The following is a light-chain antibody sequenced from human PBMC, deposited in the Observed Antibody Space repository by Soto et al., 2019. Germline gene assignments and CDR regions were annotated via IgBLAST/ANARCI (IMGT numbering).Light chain of an antibody. J-gene: IGKJ1*01. CDR1: QSISSW. Sequence: DIQMTQSPSTLSASVGDRVTITFRASQSISSWLAWYQQKPGKAPKLLIYKASSLESGVPSRFSGSGSGTEFTLTISSLQPDDFATYYCQQFAISTTFGQGTKVDIK. V-gene: IGKV1-5*03. CDR3: QQFAISTT. CDR2: KAS.